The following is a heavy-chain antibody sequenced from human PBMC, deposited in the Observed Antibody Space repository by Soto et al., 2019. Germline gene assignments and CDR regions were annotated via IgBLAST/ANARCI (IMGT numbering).Heavy chain of an antibody. Sequence: QVQLVESGGGVVQPGRSLRLSCAASGFTFSTYAMHWVRQTPGKGLEWVAVISYDGSNKFSADSVKGRSTISRDNSKNTLFLQINTLRTEDTAVYYCAREPRGYNYDYDYYAMDVWGQGTTVTVSS. CDR3: AREPRGYNYDYDYYAMDV. J-gene: IGHJ6*02. CDR1: GFTFSTYA. D-gene: IGHD5-18*01. V-gene: IGHV3-30-3*01. CDR2: ISYDGSNK.